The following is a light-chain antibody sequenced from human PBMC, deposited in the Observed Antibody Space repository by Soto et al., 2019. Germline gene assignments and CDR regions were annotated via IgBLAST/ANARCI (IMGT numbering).Light chain of an antibody. CDR2: GAS. CDR1: QDISSY. J-gene: IGKJ2*01. Sequence: IQLTQSPSSLSASVGDRVTITCRASQDISSYLAWYQQKPGTAPKVLIFGASTLESGVPLRFSGSGSGTDFTLTISNLLPEDFATYYCQHLNDYPYTFGQGTKLEIK. CDR3: QHLNDYPYT. V-gene: IGKV1-9*01.